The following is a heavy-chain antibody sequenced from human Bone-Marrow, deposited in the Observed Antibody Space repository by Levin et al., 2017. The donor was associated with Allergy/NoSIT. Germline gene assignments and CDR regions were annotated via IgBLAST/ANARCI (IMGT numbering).Heavy chain of an antibody. Sequence: AGGSLRLSCAASGFSFSSQAMHWVRQAPGRGLEWVAIISKDESNKYYADSVEGRFTISRDNARKILYLEMNSLRAEDTAVYYCAKPKYFGELTNFDYWGQGTLVTVSS. J-gene: IGHJ4*02. CDR2: ISKDESNK. V-gene: IGHV3-30*18. D-gene: IGHD3-10*01. CDR1: GFSFSSQA. CDR3: AKPKYFGELTNFDY.